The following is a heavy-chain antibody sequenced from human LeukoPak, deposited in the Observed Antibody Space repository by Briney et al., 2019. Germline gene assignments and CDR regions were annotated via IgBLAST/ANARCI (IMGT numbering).Heavy chain of an antibody. CDR3: AKMGVATGPEASLGAPVDSGADY. CDR1: GFTFSNYG. V-gene: IGHV3-48*01. J-gene: IGHJ4*02. D-gene: IGHD5-12*01. Sequence: PGGSLRLSCAGSGFTFSNYGMNWVRQAPGKGLEWVSYVSTSSTTIYYADSVKGRFTISRENAKNSLYLQMNSLRAEDTALYYCAKMGVATGPEASLGAPVDSGADYWGQGTLVTVSS. CDR2: VSTSSTTI.